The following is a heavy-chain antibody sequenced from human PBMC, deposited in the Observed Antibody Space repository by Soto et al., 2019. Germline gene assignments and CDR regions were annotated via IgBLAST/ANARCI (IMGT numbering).Heavy chain of an antibody. CDR2: IYADDDK. Sequence: QITLKESGPTLVKPTQTLTLTCSFSGFSLSTSGVGVGWIRQPPGKALEWLAVIYADDDKRYNPSLKRRLTIAKDTSKTQVVLTMTNMDPVDTGTYYCAHRRLNYVIMTGYYQKWFDPWGQGTLVTVSS. V-gene: IGHV2-5*02. CDR3: AHRRLNYVIMTGYYQKWFDP. CDR1: GFSLSTSGVG. J-gene: IGHJ5*02. D-gene: IGHD3-9*01.